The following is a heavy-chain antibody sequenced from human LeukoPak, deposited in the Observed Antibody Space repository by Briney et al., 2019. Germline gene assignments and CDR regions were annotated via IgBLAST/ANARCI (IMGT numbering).Heavy chain of an antibody. D-gene: IGHD1-26*01. CDR2: FFYSGNT. J-gene: IGHJ4*02. V-gene: IGHV4-39*01. Sequence: SETLSLTCTVSGGSISRSSYYWGWIRQTPGKGLEWMGSFFYSGNTYYNPSLNSRVTISVETSKNQFSLRLSSVTAADTAVYYCAGTVVATFHCDYWGQGTLVTVSS. CDR3: AGTVVATFHCDY. CDR1: GGSISRSSYY.